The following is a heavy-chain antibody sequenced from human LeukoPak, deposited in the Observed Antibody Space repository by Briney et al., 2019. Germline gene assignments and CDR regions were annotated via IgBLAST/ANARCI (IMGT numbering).Heavy chain of an antibody. J-gene: IGHJ4*02. D-gene: IGHD2-2*01. CDR3: VKGGQDCSPTTCYYD. CDR2: ISGSGNT. CDR1: GYIFNNYA. Sequence: GGSLRLSCVASGYIFNNYAVSWVRQAPGKGLEWVSAISGSGNTYYADSVKGRFTISRDNSKNTGYLQMNSLRAEDTAVYYCVKGGQDCSPTTCYYDWGQGTLVTVSS. V-gene: IGHV3-23*01.